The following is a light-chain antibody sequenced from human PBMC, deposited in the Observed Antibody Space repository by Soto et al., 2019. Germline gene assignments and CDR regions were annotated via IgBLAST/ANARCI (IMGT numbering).Light chain of an antibody. CDR3: KSYNSYPIT. CDR2: KAS. V-gene: IGKV1-5*03. Sequence: DIQMTQSPSTLSASVGDRVTITCRASQSISSWLAWYQQKPGKAPKSLIYKASSIESGVPSRFSGSGSGTEFTLTISSLQPDYFATDYCKSYNSYPITFGQGTRLEIK. J-gene: IGKJ5*01. CDR1: QSISSW.